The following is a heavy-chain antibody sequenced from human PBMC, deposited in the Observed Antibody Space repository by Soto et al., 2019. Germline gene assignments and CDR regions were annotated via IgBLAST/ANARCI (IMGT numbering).Heavy chain of an antibody. CDR3: AGGYSGCDVGDYYYGMDV. D-gene: IGHD5-12*01. CDR2: IYSGGST. J-gene: IGHJ6*02. CDR1: GFTVSSNY. Sequence: GGSLRLSCAASGFTVSSNYMSWVRQAPGKGLEWVSVIYSGGSTYYADSVKGRFTISRDNSKNTLYLQMNSLRAEDTAVYYCAGGYSGCDVGDYYYGMDVWGQGTTVTVSS. V-gene: IGHV3-53*01.